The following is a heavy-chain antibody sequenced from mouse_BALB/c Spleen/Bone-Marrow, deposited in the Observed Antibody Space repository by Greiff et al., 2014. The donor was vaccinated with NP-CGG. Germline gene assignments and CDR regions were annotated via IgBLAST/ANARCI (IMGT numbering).Heavy chain of an antibody. Sequence: VQLQQSGGGLVQPGGSRKLSCAASGFTFSSFGMHWVRQAPEKGLEWVAYISSGSSTIYYADTLKGRFTISRDNPKNTLFLQMTSLRSEDTAMYYCARSRLRGYYFDYWGQGTTLTVSS. CDR1: GFTFSSFG. CDR2: ISSGSSTI. J-gene: IGHJ2*01. D-gene: IGHD3-2*02. V-gene: IGHV5-17*02. CDR3: ARSRLRGYYFDY.